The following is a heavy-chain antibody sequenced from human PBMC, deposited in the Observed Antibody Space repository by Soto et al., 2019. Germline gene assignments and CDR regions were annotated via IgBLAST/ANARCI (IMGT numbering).Heavy chain of an antibody. D-gene: IGHD3-16*02. J-gene: IGHJ6*02. CDR3: ARDIDGYKYGMDV. CDR1: GFTVSSNY. CDR2: IYSGGST. V-gene: IGHV3-53*05. Sequence: GGSLILSCAASGFTVSSNYMSWVRQAPGKGLEWVSVIYSGGSTYYADSVKGRFTISRDNSKNTLYLQMNSLRAEDTAVYYCARDIDGYKYGMDVWGQGTTVTVSS.